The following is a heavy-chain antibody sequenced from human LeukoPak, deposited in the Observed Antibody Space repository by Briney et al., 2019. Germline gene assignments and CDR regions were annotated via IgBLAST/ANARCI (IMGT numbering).Heavy chain of an antibody. CDR1: GFTFSSYG. CDR2: IWYDGSNK. D-gene: IGHD6-13*01. V-gene: IGHV3-33*01. J-gene: IGHJ4*02. Sequence: GGSLRLSCAASGFTFSSYGMHWVRQAPGKGLEWVAVIWYDGSNKYYADSVKGRFTISRDNSKNTLYLQMNSLGAEDTAVYYCARDRAQLVQIFDYWDQGTLVTVSS. CDR3: ARDRAQLVQIFDY.